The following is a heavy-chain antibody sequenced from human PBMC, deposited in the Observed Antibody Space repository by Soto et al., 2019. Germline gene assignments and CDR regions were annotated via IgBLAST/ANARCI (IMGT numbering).Heavy chain of an antibody. V-gene: IGHV5-51*01. CDR3: ARFFCFSSTCNRAMDV. Sequence: LGESLKISCTASGYSLTNYWIGWVRQMTGEGLEWMGIIYPHDSDTRYSPSFQGQVTISADKSINTAYLQWSSLKASDTAMYYCARFFCFSSTCNRAMDVWGQGTSVTVSS. J-gene: IGHJ6*02. CDR2: IYPHDSDT. CDR1: GYSLTNYW. D-gene: IGHD2-2*01.